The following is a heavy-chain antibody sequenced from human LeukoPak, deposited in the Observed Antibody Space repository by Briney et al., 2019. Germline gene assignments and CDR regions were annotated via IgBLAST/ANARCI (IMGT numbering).Heavy chain of an antibody. J-gene: IGHJ4*02. D-gene: IGHD6-13*01. CDR1: GDSISGVDYF. CDR2: IQSSGST. Sequence: PSQTLSLTCTVSGDSISGVDYFWSWIRQSSGKGLEWIGYIQSSGSTYYNPSLKSRVTISVDTSKNRFSLQLSSVTPEDTAVYYCARETLGIAAEPLDYWGQGTLVTVSS. V-gene: IGHV4-31*03. CDR3: ARETLGIAAEPLDY.